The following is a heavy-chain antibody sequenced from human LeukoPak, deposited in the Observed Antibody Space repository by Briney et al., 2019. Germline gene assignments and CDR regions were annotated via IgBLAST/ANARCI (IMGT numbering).Heavy chain of an antibody. Sequence: GGSLRLSCAASGFTVSSNYMNWVRQAPGKGLEWVSYISSSGSTIYYADSVKGRFTISRDNAKNSLYLQMNSLRAEDTAVYYCTRGYCSSTSCHHFDYWGQGTLVTVSS. D-gene: IGHD2-2*01. CDR2: ISSSGSTI. J-gene: IGHJ4*02. V-gene: IGHV3-48*03. CDR3: TRGYCSSTSCHHFDY. CDR1: GFTVSSNY.